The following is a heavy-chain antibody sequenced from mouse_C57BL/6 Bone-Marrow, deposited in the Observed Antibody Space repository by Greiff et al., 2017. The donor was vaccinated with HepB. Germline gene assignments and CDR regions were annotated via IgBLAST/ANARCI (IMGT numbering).Heavy chain of an antibody. V-gene: IGHV3-6*01. CDR2: ISYDGSN. J-gene: IGHJ2*01. Sequence: VQLQQSGPGLVKPSQSLSLTCSVTGYSITSGYYWTWIRQFPGNTLEWMGYISYDGSNNYNPSLKNRISITRDTSKNQFFLKLNSVTTEDTATYYCAREGSSSYFDYWGQGTTLTVSS. CDR3: AREGSSSYFDY. CDR1: GYSITSGYY. D-gene: IGHD1-1*01.